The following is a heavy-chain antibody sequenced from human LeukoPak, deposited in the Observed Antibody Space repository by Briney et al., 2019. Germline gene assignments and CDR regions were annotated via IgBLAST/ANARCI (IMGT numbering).Heavy chain of an antibody. CDR1: GFTFSSYW. Sequence: QPGGSLRLPCAASGFTFSSYWMHWVRQAPGKGLVWVSRINSDGSSTSYADSVKGRFTISRDNAKNTLYLQMNSLRAEDTAVYYCASGGTMVRGVIFYWGQGTLVTVSS. J-gene: IGHJ4*02. CDR2: INSDGSST. CDR3: ASGGTMVRGVIFY. V-gene: IGHV3-74*01. D-gene: IGHD3-10*01.